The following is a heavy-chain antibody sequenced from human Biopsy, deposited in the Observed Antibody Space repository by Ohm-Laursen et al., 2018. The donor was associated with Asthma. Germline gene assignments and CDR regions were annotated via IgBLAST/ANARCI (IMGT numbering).Heavy chain of an antibody. CDR3: AKESGSNYAFDI. CDR1: GFAFRSYA. CDR2: ISYDGSNK. Sequence: SLRLSCAASGFAFRSYAMNWVRQAPGKGLEWVAVISYDGSNKYYADSVKGRFTISRDNSKNTLYLQMNSLRAEDTAVYYRAKESGSNYAFDIWGQGTMVTVSS. V-gene: IGHV3-30*18. J-gene: IGHJ3*02. D-gene: IGHD1-1*01.